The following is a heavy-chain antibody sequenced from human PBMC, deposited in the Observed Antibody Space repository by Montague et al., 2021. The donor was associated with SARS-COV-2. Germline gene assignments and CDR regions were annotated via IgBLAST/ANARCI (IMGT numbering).Heavy chain of an antibody. CDR3: ARDLPLIIMVRGVTFGYYGMDV. CDR1: GFTFSSYE. J-gene: IGHJ6*02. CDR2: ISSSGSTI. Sequence: LSLSWSASGFTFSSYEMNWVRQTPGKGLEWVSYISSSGSTIYYADSVKGRFTISRDNAKNSLYLQMNSLRAEDTAVYYCARDLPLIIMVRGVTFGYYGMDVWGQGTTVTVSS. V-gene: IGHV3-48*03. D-gene: IGHD3-10*01.